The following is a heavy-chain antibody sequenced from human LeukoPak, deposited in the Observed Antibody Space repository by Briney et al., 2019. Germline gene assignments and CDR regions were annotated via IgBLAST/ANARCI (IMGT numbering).Heavy chain of an antibody. CDR1: GGSISSYY. J-gene: IGHJ4*02. D-gene: IGHD6-19*01. CDR3: ARLVSSGWYLHRPRFDY. V-gene: IGHV4-59*08. CDR2: IYYSGST. Sequence: PSETLSLTYTVSGGSISSYYWSWIRQPPGKGLEWIGYIYYSGSTNYNPSLKSRVTISVDTSKNQFSLKLSSVTAADTAVYYCARLVSSGWYLHRPRFDYWGQGTLVTVSS.